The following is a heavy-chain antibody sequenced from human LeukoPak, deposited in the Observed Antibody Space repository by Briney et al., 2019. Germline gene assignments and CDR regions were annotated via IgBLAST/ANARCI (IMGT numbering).Heavy chain of an antibody. D-gene: IGHD3-10*01. CDR3: ARAGGLWFGELSPGHFDP. J-gene: IGHJ5*02. CDR2: ISAYNGNT. V-gene: IGHV1-18*01. Sequence: ASVKVSCKASGYTFTSYGISWVRQAPGQGLEWMGWISAYNGNTNYAQKLQGRVTMTTDTSTSTAYMELRSLRSDDTAVYYCARAGGLWFGELSPGHFDPWGQGTLVTVSS. CDR1: GYTFTSYG.